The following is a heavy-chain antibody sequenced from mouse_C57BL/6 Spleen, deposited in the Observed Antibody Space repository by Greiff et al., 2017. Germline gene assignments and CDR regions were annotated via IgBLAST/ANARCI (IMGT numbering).Heavy chain of an antibody. CDR1: GYAFSSYW. CDR2: IYPGDGDT. V-gene: IGHV1-80*01. Sequence: QVQLQQSGAELVKPGASVKISCKASGYAFSSYWMNWVKQRPGKGLEWIGQIYPGDGDTNYNGKFKGKATLTADKSSSTAYMQLSSLTSEDSAVYFCARGGLRRGYWAFDVWGTGTTVTVSS. D-gene: IGHD2-2*01. CDR3: ARGGLRRGYWAFDV. J-gene: IGHJ1*03.